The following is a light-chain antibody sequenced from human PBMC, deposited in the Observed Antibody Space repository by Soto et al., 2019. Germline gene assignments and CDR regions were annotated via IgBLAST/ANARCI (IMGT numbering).Light chain of an antibody. CDR2: ATS. Sequence: EIVMTQSPATLSVSPGERATLSCRASQSVTTNLAWYQHKPGQAPRLLIYATSTRATGVPARFSGSGSGTEFTLTVSNLQSEDFAVYYCQQYNNSPPFTFGGGTKVEVK. CDR1: QSVTTN. CDR3: QQYNNSPPFT. V-gene: IGKV3-15*01. J-gene: IGKJ4*01.